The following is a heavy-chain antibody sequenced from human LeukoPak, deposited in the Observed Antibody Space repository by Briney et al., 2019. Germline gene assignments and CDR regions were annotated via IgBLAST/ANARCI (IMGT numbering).Heavy chain of an antibody. D-gene: IGHD2-15*01. CDR1: GYTFTSYS. CDR3: ASSGLGAASDY. J-gene: IGHJ4*02. CDR2: INPSGGSA. V-gene: IGHV1-46*01. Sequence: PRASVKVSCKASGYTFTSYSMHWVRQAPGQGLEWMGIINPSGGSATYAQKFQGRVTMTRDTSTTTVYMELRSLRSDDTAVYYCASSGLGAASDYWGQGTLVTVSS.